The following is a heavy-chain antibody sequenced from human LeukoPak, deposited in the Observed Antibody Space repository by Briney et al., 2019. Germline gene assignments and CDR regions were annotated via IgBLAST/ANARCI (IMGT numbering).Heavy chain of an antibody. CDR3: AKEKTAYYESIENQGTLYDTQDYLDY. CDR1: RFTFADYA. Sequence: PGGSLRLSCAAPRFTFADYAMSWVRQAPGKGLEWVSGINWNGGSTGYADSVKGRFTISRDNAKNSLYLQMNSLRAEDTAVYYCAKEKTAYYESIENQGTLYDTQDYLDYWGQGTLVTVSS. J-gene: IGHJ4*02. CDR2: INWNGGST. V-gene: IGHV3-20*04. D-gene: IGHD3-22*01.